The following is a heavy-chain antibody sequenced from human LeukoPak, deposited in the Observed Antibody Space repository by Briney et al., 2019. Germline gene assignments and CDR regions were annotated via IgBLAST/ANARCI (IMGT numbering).Heavy chain of an antibody. CDR1: GGSFSGYY. V-gene: IGHV4-34*01. Sequence: SETLSLTCAVYGGSFSGYYWSWTRQPPGKGLEWIGEINHSGSTNYNPSLKSRVTISVDTSKNQFSLKLSSVTAADTAVYYCARDYYGSIDYWGQGTLVTVSS. J-gene: IGHJ4*02. CDR2: INHSGST. CDR3: ARDYYGSIDY. D-gene: IGHD3-10*01.